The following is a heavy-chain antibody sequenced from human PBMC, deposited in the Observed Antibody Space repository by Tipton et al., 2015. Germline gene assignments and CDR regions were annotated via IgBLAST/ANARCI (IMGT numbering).Heavy chain of an antibody. D-gene: IGHD2-2*01. CDR1: GGSISTSRYY. Sequence: TLSLTCTVSGGSISTSRYYWGWIRQPPGKGLEWIGSIYYSGNTYYNPSLKSRVTISVDTSKNQFSLKVTSMTAADTAVYYCARPTSGAFDIWGQGTMVTVSS. CDR2: IYYSGNT. CDR3: ARPTSGAFDI. J-gene: IGHJ3*02. V-gene: IGHV4-39*01.